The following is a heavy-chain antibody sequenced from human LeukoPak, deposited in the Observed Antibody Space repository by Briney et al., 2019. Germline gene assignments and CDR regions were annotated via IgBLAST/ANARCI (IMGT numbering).Heavy chain of an antibody. Sequence: KTSETLSLTCTVSGGSVNSGSYYWNWIRQPPGKGLEWIGYTYYSGSTNYNPSLKSRVTISVDTSKNQFSLKLSSVTAADTAVYYCARAAYSGSYHSDYWGQGTLVTVSS. CDR1: GGSVNSGSYY. J-gene: IGHJ4*02. CDR2: TYYSGST. CDR3: ARAAYSGSYHSDY. D-gene: IGHD1-26*01. V-gene: IGHV4-61*01.